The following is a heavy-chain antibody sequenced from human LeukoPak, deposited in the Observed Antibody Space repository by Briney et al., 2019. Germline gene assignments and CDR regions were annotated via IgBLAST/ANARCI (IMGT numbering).Heavy chain of an antibody. J-gene: IGHJ4*02. CDR2: ISEDATNK. V-gene: IGHV3-30-3*01. CDR1: GFSLSSYA. CDR3: ARSMRGYAILTGYFDY. Sequence: GGSLRLSCAASGFSLSSYAMQWVRQAPGKGPEWVSGISEDATNKYHADSVKGRFTTSRDNSKNTLHLQMDSLRPEDTAVYYCARSMRGYAILTGYFDYWGQGTLVTVSS. D-gene: IGHD3-9*01.